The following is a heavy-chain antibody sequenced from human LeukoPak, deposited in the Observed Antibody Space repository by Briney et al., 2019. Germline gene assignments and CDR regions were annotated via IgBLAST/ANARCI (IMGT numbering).Heavy chain of an antibody. J-gene: IGHJ3*02. CDR3: ARPYSSSWRRNAFDI. Sequence: GGSLRLSCAASGFTFSSSWMHWVRQAPGKGLVWVSRINSDGSSTSYADSVKGRFTISRDNAKNTLYLQMNSLRAEDTAVYYCARPYSSSWRRNAFDIWGQGTMVTDSS. CDR2: INSDGSST. CDR1: GFTFSSSW. D-gene: IGHD6-13*01. V-gene: IGHV3-74*01.